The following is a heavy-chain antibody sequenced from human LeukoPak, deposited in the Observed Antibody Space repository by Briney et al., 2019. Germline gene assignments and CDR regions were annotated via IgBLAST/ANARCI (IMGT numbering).Heavy chain of an antibody. D-gene: IGHD2-8*02. CDR3: ARDQRPGTGGYSPFDY. CDR2: ISTNNGNT. J-gene: IGHJ4*02. V-gene: IGHV1-18*03. CDR1: GYTFTSYG. Sequence: ASVKVPCKASGYTFTSYGISWVRQAPGQGLEWMGWISTNNGNTNYALKLQGGVTMTTETSTSTAYMELRSLRSDDMAVYYCARDQRPGTGGYSPFDYWGQGTLVTVSS.